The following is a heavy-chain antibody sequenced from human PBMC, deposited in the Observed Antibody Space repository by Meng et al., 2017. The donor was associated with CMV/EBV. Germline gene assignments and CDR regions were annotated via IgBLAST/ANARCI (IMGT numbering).Heavy chain of an antibody. D-gene: IGHD5-18*01. Sequence: GESLKISCAASGFTFSGLTFSGSGMSWVRQTPGKGLEWVADISGDGGHVLYVDSLKGRFTISRDNAQNSVYLQMNSLRAEDTAVYYCARDAGYSGKYYYGMDVWGQGTTVTVSS. V-gene: IGHV3-7*01. J-gene: IGHJ6*02. CDR2: ISGDGGHV. CDR1: GFTFSGLTFSGSG. CDR3: ARDAGYSGKYYYGMDV.